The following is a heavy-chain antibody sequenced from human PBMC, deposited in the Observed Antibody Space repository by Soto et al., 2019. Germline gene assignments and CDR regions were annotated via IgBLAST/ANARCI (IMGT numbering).Heavy chain of an antibody. CDR2: IYPGDSDT. J-gene: IGHJ6*02. D-gene: IGHD3-10*01. CDR1: GYSFTSYW. CDR3: ARAMVRGKTYYGVDV. Sequence: GESLKISCKGSGYSFTSYWIGWVRQMPGKGLEWMGIIYPGDSDTRYSPSFQGQVTISADKSISTAYLQWSSLKASDTAVYYCARAMVRGKTYYGVDVWGQGTTVTVSS. V-gene: IGHV5-51*01.